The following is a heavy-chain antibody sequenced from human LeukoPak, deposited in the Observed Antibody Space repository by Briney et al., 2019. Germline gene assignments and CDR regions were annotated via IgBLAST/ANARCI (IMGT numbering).Heavy chain of an antibody. D-gene: IGHD2-21*02. CDR3: ARLPMAVTPHVDY. V-gene: IGHV4-59*01. CDR1: GGSITSYY. J-gene: IGHJ4*02. Sequence: PSETLSLTCTVSGGSITSYYRSWIRQSPGKGLEWIGFMYYSGTTNYNPSLKSRVTISLGMSKNQFSLKPSSVTAADTAVYYCARLPMAVTPHVDYWGQGTLVTVSS. CDR2: MYYSGTT.